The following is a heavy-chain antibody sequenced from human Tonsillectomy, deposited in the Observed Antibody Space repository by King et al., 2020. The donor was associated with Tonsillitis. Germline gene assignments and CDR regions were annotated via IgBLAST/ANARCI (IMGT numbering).Heavy chain of an antibody. CDR1: GYTFTGYY. V-gene: IGHV1-2*02. CDR2: INPNSGGT. J-gene: IGHJ4*02. D-gene: IGHD3-3*01. CDR3: ATTGAYYDFWSGYDFDY. Sequence: QLVQSGAEVKKPGASVKVSCKASGYTFTGYYMHWVRQAPGQGLEWMGWINPNSGGTNYAQKFQGRVTMTRDTSISTAYMELSRLRSDDTAVYYCATTGAYYDFWSGYDFDYWGQGNLVTVSS.